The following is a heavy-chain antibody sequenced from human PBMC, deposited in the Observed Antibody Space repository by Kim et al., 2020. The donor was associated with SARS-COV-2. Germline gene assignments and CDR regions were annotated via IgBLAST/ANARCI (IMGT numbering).Heavy chain of an antibody. Sequence: SETLSLTCTVSGGSISSSSYYWGWIRQPPGKGLEWIGSIYYSGSTYYNPSLKSRVTISVYTSKNQFSLKLSSVTAADTAVYYCARHPGVLSGLGGWFDPWGQGTLVTVSS. CDR1: GGSISSSSYY. V-gene: IGHV4-39*01. CDR2: IYYSGST. CDR3: ARHPGVLSGLGGWFDP. D-gene: IGHD2-8*01. J-gene: IGHJ5*02.